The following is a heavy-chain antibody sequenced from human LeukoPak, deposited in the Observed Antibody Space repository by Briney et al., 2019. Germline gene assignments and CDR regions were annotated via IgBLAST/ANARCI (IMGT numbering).Heavy chain of an antibody. J-gene: IGHJ4*02. Sequence: GGSLRLSCAASGFIFSPYGMTWVRQAPGKGLEWVSTISSSDYPSYTDSVKGRFTVSRDNAKNSLYLQMNSLRAEDTAVYYCARDYYGSPTHWGQGTLVTVSS. V-gene: IGHV3-21*01. CDR1: GFIFSPYG. CDR2: ISSSDYP. CDR3: ARDYYGSPTH. D-gene: IGHD3-10*01.